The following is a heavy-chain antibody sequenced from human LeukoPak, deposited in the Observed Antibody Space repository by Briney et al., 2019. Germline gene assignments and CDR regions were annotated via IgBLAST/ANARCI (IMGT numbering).Heavy chain of an antibody. CDR2: IWSDGSNQ. CDR1: GFTFSSSG. Sequence: GGSLRLSCAASGFTFSSSGMHWVRQAPGKGLEWAAVIWSDGSNQYYANSVKGRFTISRENSNNTLYLQMNSLRAEDTAVYYCAKVGRSSTYYSGIDYWGQGTLVIVSS. D-gene: IGHD3-22*01. V-gene: IGHV3-33*06. CDR3: AKVGRSSTYYSGIDY. J-gene: IGHJ4*02.